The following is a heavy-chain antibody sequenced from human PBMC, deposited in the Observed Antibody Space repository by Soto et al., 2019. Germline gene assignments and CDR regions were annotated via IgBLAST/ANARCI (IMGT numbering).Heavy chain of an antibody. CDR2: ISWDGGST. D-gene: IGHD3-22*01. J-gene: IGHJ6*02. V-gene: IGHV3-43*01. CDR1: GFTFDDYT. CDR3: AKAQGPYYYDSSGYLAWGYYGMDV. Sequence: QTGGSLRLSCAASGFTFDDYTMHWVRQAPGKGLEWVSLISWDGGSTYYADSVKGRFTISRDNSKNSLYLQMNSLRTEDTALYYCAKAQGPYYYDSSGYLAWGYYGMDVWGQGTTVTVSS.